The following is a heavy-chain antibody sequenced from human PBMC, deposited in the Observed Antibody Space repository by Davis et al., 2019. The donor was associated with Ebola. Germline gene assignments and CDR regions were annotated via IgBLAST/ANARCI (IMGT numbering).Heavy chain of an antibody. CDR2: IHHLGNG. CDR3: ARGNYGMDV. J-gene: IGHJ6*02. CDR1: GGSISTNNW. V-gene: IGHV4-4*02. Sequence: GSLRLSCDVSGGSISTNNWWSWVRQPPGKGLEWIGEIHHLGNGNYKPSLKSRLTISLDKSKNQISLRLSSVTAADTAVYYCARGNYGMDVWGQGTTVTVSS. D-gene: IGHD2/OR15-2a*01.